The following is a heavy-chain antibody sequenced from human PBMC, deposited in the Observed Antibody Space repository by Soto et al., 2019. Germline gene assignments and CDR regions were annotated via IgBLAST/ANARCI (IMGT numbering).Heavy chain of an antibody. V-gene: IGHV4-31*03. D-gene: IGHD2-2*02. CDR1: GGSISSGGYY. J-gene: IGHJ2*01. Sequence: QVQLQESGPGLVKPSQTLSLTCTVSGGSISSGGYYWSWIRQHPGKGLEWIGYIYYSGSTYYNPSLKSRVTISVDTSKNQFSLKLSSVTAANTAVYYCARALAIAQFEDWYFDLWGRGTLVTVSS. CDR2: IYYSGST. CDR3: ARALAIAQFEDWYFDL.